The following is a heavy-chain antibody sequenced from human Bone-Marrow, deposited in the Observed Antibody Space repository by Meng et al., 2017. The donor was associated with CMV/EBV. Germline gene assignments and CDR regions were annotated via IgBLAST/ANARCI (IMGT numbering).Heavy chain of an antibody. V-gene: IGHV1-2*02. CDR2: IRSDGSAT. CDR3: VRSSGWSLFDY. CDR1: GYTFSDYY. D-gene: IGHD6-19*01. J-gene: IGHJ4*02. Sequence: QGQLMQSGAGVKEPGASVKVSCKTSGYTFSDYYMHWGRQAPGKGLEWMGWIRSDGSATNYAQKFRGRVTMTRDASVSTAYMELSGLTSDDTAVYFCVRSSGWSLFDYWGPGALVTVSS.